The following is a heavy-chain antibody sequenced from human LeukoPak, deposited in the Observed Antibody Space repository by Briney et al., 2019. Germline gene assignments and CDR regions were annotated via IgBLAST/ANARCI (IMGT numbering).Heavy chain of an antibody. J-gene: IGHJ4*02. Sequence: SETLSLTWTVSGGSVCSSNYYWGWVRQPPGKGLEWVGSISYSGRTYQNPSLKSRVTMSLDTSKNQFSLQLNSVTPEDTAVYYCARALGFGELLLDWGQGTLVTVSS. CDR3: ARALGFGELLLD. V-gene: IGHV4-39*07. D-gene: IGHD3-10*01. CDR1: GGSVCSSNYY. CDR2: ISYSGRT.